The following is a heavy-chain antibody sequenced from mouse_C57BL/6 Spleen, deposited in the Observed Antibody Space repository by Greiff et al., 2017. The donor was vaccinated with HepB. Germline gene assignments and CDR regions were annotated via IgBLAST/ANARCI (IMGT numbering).Heavy chain of an antibody. V-gene: IGHV1-76*01. J-gene: IGHJ3*01. Sequence: VQLQESGAELVRPGASVKLSCKASGYTFTDYYINWVKQRPGQGLEWIARIFPGSGNTYYNEKFKGKATLTAEKSSSTAYMQLSSLTSEDSAVYFCARGGYSNPWFAYWGQGTLVTVSA. CDR1: GYTFTDYY. D-gene: IGHD2-5*01. CDR2: IFPGSGNT. CDR3: ARGGYSNPWFAY.